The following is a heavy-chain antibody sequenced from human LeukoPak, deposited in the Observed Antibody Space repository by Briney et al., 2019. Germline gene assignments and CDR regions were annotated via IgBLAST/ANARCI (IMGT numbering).Heavy chain of an antibody. CDR3: ATWRGSGSYYVGPGWYFDL. V-gene: IGHV1-24*01. D-gene: IGHD1-26*01. Sequence: ASVKVSCKVSGYTLTELSMHWVRQAPGKGLEWMGGFDPEDGETIYAQKFQGRVTMTEDTSTDTAYMELSSLRSEDTAVYYCATWRGSGSYYVGPGWYFDLWGRGTLVTVSS. CDR2: FDPEDGET. J-gene: IGHJ2*01. CDR1: GYTLTELS.